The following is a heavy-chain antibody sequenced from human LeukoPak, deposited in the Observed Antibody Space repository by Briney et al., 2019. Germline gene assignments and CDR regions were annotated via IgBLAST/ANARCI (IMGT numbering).Heavy chain of an antibody. CDR2: INPNSGGT. Sequence: ASVKVSCKASGYTLTGYYMHWVRQAPGQGLEWMGWINPNSGGTNYAQKFQGRVTMTRDTSISTAYMELSRLRSDDTAVYYCARRRHYGSGSYFVEYYFDYWGQGTLVTVSS. CDR3: ARRRHYGSGSYFVEYYFDY. J-gene: IGHJ4*02. V-gene: IGHV1-2*02. CDR1: GYTLTGYY. D-gene: IGHD3-10*01.